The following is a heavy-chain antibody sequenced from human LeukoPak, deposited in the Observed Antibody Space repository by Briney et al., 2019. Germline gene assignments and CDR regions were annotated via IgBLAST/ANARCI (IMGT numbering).Heavy chain of an antibody. Sequence: GGSLRLSCAASGFTFSSYAMSWVRQAPGKGLEWVSAISGSGGSTYYADSVKGRFTISRDNSKDTLYLQMNSLRAEDTAVYYCAKVGHNSWDFDYWGQGTLVTVSS. CDR1: GFTFSSYA. CDR3: AKVGHNSWDFDY. D-gene: IGHD2-15*01. J-gene: IGHJ4*02. V-gene: IGHV3-23*01. CDR2: ISGSGGST.